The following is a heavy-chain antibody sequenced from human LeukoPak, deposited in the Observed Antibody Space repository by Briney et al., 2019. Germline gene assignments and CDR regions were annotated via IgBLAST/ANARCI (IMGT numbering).Heavy chain of an antibody. CDR3: ARAYGSADPFDI. V-gene: IGHV3-53*01. J-gene: IGHJ3*02. CDR1: AFTVSSNY. D-gene: IGHD3-16*01. CDR2: IYSGGST. Sequence: PGGSLRLSCAASAFTVSSNYMNWVRQAPGKGLEWVSVIYSGGSTYYADSVKGRFTISRDNSKNTLYLQMNSLRAEDTAVYYCARAYGSADPFDIWGLGTMVTVSS.